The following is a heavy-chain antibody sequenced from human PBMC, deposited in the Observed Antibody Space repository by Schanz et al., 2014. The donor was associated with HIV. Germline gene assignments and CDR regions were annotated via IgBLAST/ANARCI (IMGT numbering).Heavy chain of an antibody. D-gene: IGHD3-22*01. J-gene: IGHJ6*02. CDR2: IYSGSGGST. V-gene: IGHV3-53*05. CDR1: GFSVSSSY. Sequence: EVQLVETGGGLIQPGGSLRVSCAASGFSVSSSYMSWVRQAPGKGLEWISVIYSGSGGSTYYAESVKGRFTISRDNSKNTLYLQVKSLRAEDTAMYYCAKDRNHYDSRYLGKGNYYYYYGMDVWGQGTTVTVSS. CDR3: AKDRNHYDSRYLGKGNYYYYYGMDV.